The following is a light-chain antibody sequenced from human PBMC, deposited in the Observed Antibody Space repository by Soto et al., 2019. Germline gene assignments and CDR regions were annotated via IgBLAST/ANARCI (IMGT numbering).Light chain of an antibody. V-gene: IGKV4-1*01. Sequence: DIVMTQSPDSLAVSLGERVTINCKSSESIFDSSRNKNYLAWYQQRPGQPPKLPIYWASTRESGVPDRFSSSRSGKEINLTISSLQAEDVAVYYCQQYDSTLRTFGEGTKVEIK. CDR1: ESIFDSSRNKNY. CDR3: QQYDSTLRT. CDR2: WAS. J-gene: IGKJ1*01.